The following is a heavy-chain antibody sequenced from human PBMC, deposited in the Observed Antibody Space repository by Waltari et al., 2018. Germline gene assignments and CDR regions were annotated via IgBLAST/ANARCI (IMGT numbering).Heavy chain of an antibody. J-gene: IGHJ3*02. CDR1: GYSISSGYY. D-gene: IGHD2-21*01. V-gene: IGHV4-38-2*02. Sequence: QVQLQESGPGLVKPSETLSLTCTVSGYSISSGYYWGWIRQPPGKGLEWIGSIYHSGSTYYNPSLKSRVTISVDTSKNQFSLKLSSVTAADTAVYYCARDCGHIVVVIANDAFDIWGQGTMVTVSS. CDR2: IYHSGST. CDR3: ARDCGHIVVVIANDAFDI.